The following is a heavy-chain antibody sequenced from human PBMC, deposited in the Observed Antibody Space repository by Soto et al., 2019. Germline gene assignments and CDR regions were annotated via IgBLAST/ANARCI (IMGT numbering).Heavy chain of an antibody. V-gene: IGHV1-69*08. Sequence: QVQLVQSGAEVKKPGSSVKVSCKASGGTFSSYTISWVRQAPGQGLEWMGRIIPILGIANYAQKFQGRVTITADKSTSTGYMELSSLRSEDTAVYYCARDNYDSSGYLHYFDYWGQGTLVTVSS. CDR1: GGTFSSYT. CDR3: ARDNYDSSGYLHYFDY. J-gene: IGHJ4*02. D-gene: IGHD3-22*01. CDR2: IIPILGIA.